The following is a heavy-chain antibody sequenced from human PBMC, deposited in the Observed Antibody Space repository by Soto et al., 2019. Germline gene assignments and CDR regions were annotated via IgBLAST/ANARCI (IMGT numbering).Heavy chain of an antibody. V-gene: IGHV5-51*01. CDR1: GYSFTSCW. D-gene: IGHD6-13*01. Sequence: GESLKISCKGSGYSFTSCWIGWVRQMPGKGLEWMGIIYPGDSDTRYSPSFQGQVTISADKSISTGYLQWSSLKASDTAMYYCASHSSSWYDYFDFWGQGTLVTVSS. CDR3: ASHSSSWYDYFDF. J-gene: IGHJ4*02. CDR2: IYPGDSDT.